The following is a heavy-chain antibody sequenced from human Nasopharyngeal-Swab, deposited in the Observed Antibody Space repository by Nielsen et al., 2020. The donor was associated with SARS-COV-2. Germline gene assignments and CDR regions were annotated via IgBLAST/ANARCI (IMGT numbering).Heavy chain of an antibody. CDR1: GFTFSSYA. CDR3: ARDPQYVTAVAGVLLPYYYYYYYMDV. Sequence: GGSLRLSCAASGFTFSSYAMHWVRQAPGKGLEWVAVISYDGSNKYYADSVKGRFTISRDNSKNTLYLQMNSLRAEDTAVYYCARDPQYVTAVAGVLLPYYYYYYYMDVWGKGTTVTVSS. CDR2: ISYDGSNK. V-gene: IGHV3-30-3*01. J-gene: IGHJ6*03. D-gene: IGHD6-19*01.